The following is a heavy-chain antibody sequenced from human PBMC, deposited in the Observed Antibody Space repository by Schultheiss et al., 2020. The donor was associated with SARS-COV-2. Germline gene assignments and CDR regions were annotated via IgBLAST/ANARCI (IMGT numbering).Heavy chain of an antibody. D-gene: IGHD2-21*01. V-gene: IGHV3-33*01. CDR2: IWYDGSNK. J-gene: IGHJ4*02. Sequence: GGSLRLSCAASGFIFSSYGMHWVRQAPGKGLEWVAVIWYDGSNKYYADSVKGRFTISRDNSKNTLYLQMNSLRAEDTAVYYCARAYLNSLVDYWGQGTLVTVSS. CDR3: ARAYLNSLVDY. CDR1: GFIFSSYG.